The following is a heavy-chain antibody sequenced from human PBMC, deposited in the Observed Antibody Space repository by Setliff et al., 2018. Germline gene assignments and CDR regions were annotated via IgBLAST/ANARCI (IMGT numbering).Heavy chain of an antibody. CDR2: ISNSGGT. D-gene: IGHD3-10*01. V-gene: IGHV4-39*01. CDR3: ATPGRRFGESIDY. Sequence: PSETLSLTCTVSGDSISSSSYYWGWIRQPPGKGLEWIGSISNSGGTYYNPSLKSRVTISVDTSKNQFSLKLTSVTAADTAVYYCATPGRRFGESIDYWGQG. J-gene: IGHJ4*02. CDR1: GDSISSSSYY.